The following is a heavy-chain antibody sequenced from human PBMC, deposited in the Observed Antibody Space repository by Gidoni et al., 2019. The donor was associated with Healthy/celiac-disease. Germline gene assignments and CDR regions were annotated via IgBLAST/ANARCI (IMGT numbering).Heavy chain of an antibody. CDR3: ASIGYCSGGSCKGAYYFDY. V-gene: IGHV1-46*03. CDR2: INPSGGST. D-gene: IGHD2-15*01. Sequence: QVQLVQSGAEVKKPGASVKVSCKASGYTFTSYYMHWVRQAPGQGLEWMGIINPSGGSTSYAQKFQGRVTMTRDTSTSTVYMELSSLRSEDTAVYYCASIGYCSGGSCKGAYYFDYWGQGTLVTVSS. J-gene: IGHJ4*02. CDR1: GYTFTSYY.